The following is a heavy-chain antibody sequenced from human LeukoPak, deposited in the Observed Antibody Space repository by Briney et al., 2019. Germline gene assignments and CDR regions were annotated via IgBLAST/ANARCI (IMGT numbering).Heavy chain of an antibody. CDR1: GFTFTTYA. V-gene: IGHV3-30-3*01. CDR3: AKDLIAAAHNDAFDI. D-gene: IGHD6-13*01. Sequence: PGGSLRLSCAASGFTFTTYAMHWVRQAPGKGLEWVTIISYGGINKYYADSVKGRFTISRDNSKNTLYLQMNSLRAEDTAVYYCAKDLIAAAHNDAFDIWGQGTMVTVSS. J-gene: IGHJ3*02. CDR2: ISYGGINK.